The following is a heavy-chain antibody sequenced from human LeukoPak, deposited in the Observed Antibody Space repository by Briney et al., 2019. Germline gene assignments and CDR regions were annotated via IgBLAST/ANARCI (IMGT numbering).Heavy chain of an antibody. CDR1: GFTFSSYE. V-gene: IGHV3-48*03. Sequence: GGSLRLSCAASGFTFSSYEMNWVRQAPGKGLEWVSYINSGGSTVYYADSVKGRFTISRDNAKNSLYLQMNSLRAEDTAVYYCARGRGRAYHYYCMDVWGKGTMVTVSS. J-gene: IGHJ6*03. D-gene: IGHD3-10*01. CDR3: ARGRGRAYHYYCMDV. CDR2: INSGGSTV.